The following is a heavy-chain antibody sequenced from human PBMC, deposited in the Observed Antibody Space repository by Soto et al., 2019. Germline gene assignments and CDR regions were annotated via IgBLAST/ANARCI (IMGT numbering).Heavy chain of an antibody. CDR3: ASAPYYDFWSGYPIRSRCFDP. J-gene: IGHJ5*02. CDR1: GGSFSGYY. Sequence: QVQLQQWGAGLLKPSETLSLTCAVYGGSFSGYYWSWIRQPPGKGLEWMGEINHSGSTNYNPSLKSRVSIPVDSSKNQVFLKLSSVTAADTAVYYCASAPYYDFWSGYPIRSRCFDPWGQGTLVTVSS. D-gene: IGHD3-3*01. V-gene: IGHV4-34*01. CDR2: INHSGST.